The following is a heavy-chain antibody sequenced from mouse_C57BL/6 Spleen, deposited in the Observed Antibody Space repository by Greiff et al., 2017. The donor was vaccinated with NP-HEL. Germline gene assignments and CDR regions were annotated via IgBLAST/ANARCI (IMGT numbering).Heavy chain of an antibody. CDR1: GSAFSSSW. V-gene: IGHV1-82*01. CDR2: IYPGDGDT. D-gene: IGHD3-3*01. CDR3: ARGDPRDAMDY. Sequence: QVQLKQSGPELVKPGASVKISCKASGSAFSSSWMNWVKQRPGKGLEWIGRIYPGDGDTNYNGKFKGKATLTADNSSSTAYTQLSSLPSEDSAVYFCARGDPRDAMDYWGQGTSVTVSS. J-gene: IGHJ4*01.